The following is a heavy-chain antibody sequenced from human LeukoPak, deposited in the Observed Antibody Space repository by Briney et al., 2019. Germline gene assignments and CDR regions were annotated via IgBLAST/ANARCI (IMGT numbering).Heavy chain of an antibody. V-gene: IGHV3-30-3*01. CDR3: ARTQANPKTGQLWAHEGAYYYYGMDV. D-gene: IGHD5-18*01. J-gene: IGHJ6*02. Sequence: GGSLRLSCAASGFTFSSYAMHWVRQAPGKGLEWVAVISYDGSNKYYAHSVKGRFTISRDNAKNSLYLQMNSLRAEDTAVYYCARTQANPKTGQLWAHEGAYYYYGMDVWGQGTTVTVSS. CDR1: GFTFSSYA. CDR2: ISYDGSNK.